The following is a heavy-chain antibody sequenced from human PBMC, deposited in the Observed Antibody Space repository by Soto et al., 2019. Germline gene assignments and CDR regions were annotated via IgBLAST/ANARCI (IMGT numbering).Heavy chain of an antibody. Sequence: QVQLVQSGAEGKKPGASVKVSCKASGYTFTSYAMHWVRQAPGQRLEWMGWINAGNGNTQYSQKFQGRVTITRDTSASTAYMDLSSLRSEDTAVYFCARGACSRGNCYSFHFDYWGQGTRVTVSS. CDR1: GYTFTSYA. CDR3: ARGACSRGNCYSFHFDY. J-gene: IGHJ4*02. V-gene: IGHV1-3*01. CDR2: INAGNGNT. D-gene: IGHD2-15*01.